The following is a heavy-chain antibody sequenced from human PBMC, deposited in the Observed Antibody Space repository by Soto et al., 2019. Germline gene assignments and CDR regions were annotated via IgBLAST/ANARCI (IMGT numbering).Heavy chain of an antibody. J-gene: IGHJ5*02. CDR2: IIPIFGTA. D-gene: IGHD2-21*02. CDR3: ARDISGNSIWFDP. Sequence: ASVKVSCKASGGTFSSYAISWVRQAPGQGLEWMGGIIPIFGTANYAQKFQGRVTITADESTSTAYMELSSLRSEDTAMYYCARDISGNSIWFDPWGQGTLVTVSS. V-gene: IGHV1-69*13. CDR1: GGTFSSYA.